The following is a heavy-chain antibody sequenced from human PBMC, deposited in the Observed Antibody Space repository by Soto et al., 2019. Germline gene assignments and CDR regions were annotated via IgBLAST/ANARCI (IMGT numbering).Heavy chain of an antibody. D-gene: IGHD2-8*01. CDR2: ISGYNDNT. CDR1: GYTFTSYG. CDR3: ARDMVYAADY. Sequence: QVHLVQSGAELKKPGASVKVSCKASGYTFTSYGISWVRQAPGQGLEWMGWISGYNDNTNYAQKFQGRVSMTTDTSTSTDYMELRSLRSDDTAVYYCARDMVYAADYWGQGTLVTVSS. J-gene: IGHJ4*02. V-gene: IGHV1-18*01.